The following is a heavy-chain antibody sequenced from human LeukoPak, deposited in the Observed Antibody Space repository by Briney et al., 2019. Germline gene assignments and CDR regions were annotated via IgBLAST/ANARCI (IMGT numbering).Heavy chain of an antibody. V-gene: IGHV3-30-3*01. CDR3: ASGYDILTLDY. Sequence: GGSLRLSCAASGFTFSSYAMHWVRQAPGKGLEWVAVISYDGSNKYYADSVKGRFTISRDNSKNTLYLQMNSLRAEDTAVYCCASGYDILTLDYWGQGTLVTVSS. CDR2: ISYDGSNK. J-gene: IGHJ4*02. CDR1: GFTFSSYA. D-gene: IGHD3-9*01.